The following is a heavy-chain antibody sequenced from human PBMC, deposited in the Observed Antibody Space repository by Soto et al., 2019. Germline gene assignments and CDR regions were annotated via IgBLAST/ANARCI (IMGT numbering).Heavy chain of an antibody. CDR1: GGSTSSYY. Sequence: SETLSLTCPVSGGSTSSYYWNWLRQPPGKELEWIAYVYHSGATDYNPSLKSRVTLSVDTSNNQFSLKLNSVTAADTAVYYCAKWSTDYNAFDAWGQGIKVTVS. CDR2: VYHSGAT. D-gene: IGHD4-4*01. CDR3: AKWSTDYNAFDA. J-gene: IGHJ3*01. V-gene: IGHV4-59*01.